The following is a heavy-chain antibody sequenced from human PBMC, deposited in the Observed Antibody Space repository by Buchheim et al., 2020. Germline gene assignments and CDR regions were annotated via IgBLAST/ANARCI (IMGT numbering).Heavy chain of an antibody. CDR3: ARDFGSDQGWFDP. CDR2: IWYDGGNK. V-gene: IGHV3-33*01. D-gene: IGHD3-16*02. Sequence: QLVESGGGVVQPGRSLRLSCAASGFTFSSYAMHWVRQAPGKGLEWVALIWYDGGNKYYADSVRGRFTISRDNSKNTLYLQMNSLRAEDTAIYYCARDFGSDQGWFDPWGQGTL. CDR1: GFTFSSYA. J-gene: IGHJ5*02.